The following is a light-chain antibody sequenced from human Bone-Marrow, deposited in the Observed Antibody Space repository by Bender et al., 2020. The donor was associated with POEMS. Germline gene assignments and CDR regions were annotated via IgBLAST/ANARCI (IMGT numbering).Light chain of an antibody. CDR2: EDS. Sequence: QSALTQPASVSGSPGQSITISCTGPSIDVETYRSVSWYQQYPGKAPQLMIYEDSQRPSGISTRFSVSKSGNTASLTVSGLQADDEAHYYCNSFGHNMNWVFGGGTKLTVL. CDR1: SIDVETYRS. V-gene: IGLV2-14*02. J-gene: IGLJ3*02. CDR3: NSFGHNMNWV.